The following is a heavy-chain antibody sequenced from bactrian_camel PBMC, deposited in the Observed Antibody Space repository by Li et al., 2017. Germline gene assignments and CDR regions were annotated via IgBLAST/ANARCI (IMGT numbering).Heavy chain of an antibody. Sequence: HVQLVESGGGSVQAGGSLTLSCVPSGDTFTTYELSWYRQAPGKEREGVAAMRTGGRTTYAEFAQGRFPISRDNARSTAYLQMNSLRPEDTDMYYCAARGHPLSPRFSRLGRPNEYNYWGQGTQVTVS. D-gene: IGHD1*01. CDR1: GDTFTTYE. V-gene: IGHV3S53*01. J-gene: IGHJ4*01. CDR2: MRTGGRT. CDR3: AARGHPLSPRFSRLGRPNEYNY.